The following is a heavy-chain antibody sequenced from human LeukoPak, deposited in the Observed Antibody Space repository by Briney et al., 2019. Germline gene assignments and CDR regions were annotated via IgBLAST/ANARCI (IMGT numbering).Heavy chain of an antibody. CDR1: GGSFSGYY. J-gene: IGHJ4*02. CDR3: ARGGPSGYVD. Sequence: AETLSLTCAVYGGSFSGYYWSWIRQPPGNGLEWIGEINHRGSTNYNPSLKSRVTISVDTSKNQFSLKLSSVTAADTAVYYCARGGPSGYVDWGQGTLVTDSS. D-gene: IGHD5-12*01. CDR2: INHRGST. V-gene: IGHV4-34*01.